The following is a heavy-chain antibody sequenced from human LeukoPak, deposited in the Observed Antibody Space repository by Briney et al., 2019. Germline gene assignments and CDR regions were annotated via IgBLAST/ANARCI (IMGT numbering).Heavy chain of an antibody. CDR2: ISSSSSYI. V-gene: IGHV3-21*01. Sequence: PGGSLRLSCAASGFTFSNVWMSWVRQAPGKGLEWGSSISSSSSYIYYADSVKGRFTISRDNAKNSLYLQMNSLRAEDTAVYYCARVWAYYSSRGRGYYYYMDVWGKGTTVTVSS. J-gene: IGHJ6*03. CDR3: ARVWAYYSSRGRGYYYYMDV. D-gene: IGHD6-13*01. CDR1: GFTFSNVW.